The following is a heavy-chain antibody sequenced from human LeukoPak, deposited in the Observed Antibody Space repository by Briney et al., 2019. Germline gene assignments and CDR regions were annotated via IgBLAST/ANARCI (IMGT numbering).Heavy chain of an antibody. D-gene: IGHD1-26*01. J-gene: IGHJ5*02. CDR3: ARLGKERWELLPHTNTEFDP. V-gene: IGHV1-18*01. Sequence: ASVKVSCKASGYTFTSYGISWVRQAPGQGLEWMGWISAYNGNTNYAQKLQGRVTMTTDTSTSTAYMELRSLRSDDTAVYYCARLGKERWELLPHTNTEFDPWGQGTLVTVSS. CDR1: GYTFTSYG. CDR2: ISAYNGNT.